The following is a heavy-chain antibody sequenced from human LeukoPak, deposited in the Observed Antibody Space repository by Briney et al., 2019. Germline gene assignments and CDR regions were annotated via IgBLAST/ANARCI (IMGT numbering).Heavy chain of an antibody. CDR3: ARTTEGGYTYDYFYYYYMDV. V-gene: IGHV4-59*01. Sequence: SETLSLTCTVSGGSISSYYWSWIRQPPGKGLEWIGYIYYSGSTNYNPSLKSRVTISVDSSKNQLSLKLSSVTAADTAVYYCARTTEGGYTYDYFYYYYMDVWGKGTTVTISS. CDR2: IYYSGST. D-gene: IGHD5-18*01. CDR1: GGSISSYY. J-gene: IGHJ6*03.